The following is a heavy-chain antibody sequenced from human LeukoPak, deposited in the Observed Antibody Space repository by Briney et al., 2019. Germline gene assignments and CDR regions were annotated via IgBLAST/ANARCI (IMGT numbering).Heavy chain of an antibody. V-gene: IGHV4-34*01. CDR3: ARQVATKGEWAFDV. CDR2: INHSGST. J-gene: IGHJ3*01. D-gene: IGHD5-12*01. Sequence: NPSETLSLTCAVYGGSFRGYYWSWIRQPPGKGLEWIGEINHSGSTNYNPSLKSRVTISVDTSKNQFSLKLSSVTAADTAVYYCARQVATKGEWAFDVWGQGTLVTVSS. CDR1: GGSFRGYY.